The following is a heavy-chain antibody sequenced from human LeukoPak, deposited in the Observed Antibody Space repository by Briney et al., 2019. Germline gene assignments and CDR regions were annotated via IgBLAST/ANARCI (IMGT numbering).Heavy chain of an antibody. V-gene: IGHV3-74*01. CDR2: INSDGSST. D-gene: IGHD4-17*01. CDR3: AREPSPGLRMASTSDY. CDR1: GFTFSSYW. Sequence: GGSLRLSCAASGFTFSSYWMHWVRQAPGKGLVWVSRINSDGSSTSYADSVKGRFTISRDNAKNTLYLQMNSLRAEDTAVYYCAREPSPGLRMASTSDYWGQGTLVTVSS. J-gene: IGHJ4*02.